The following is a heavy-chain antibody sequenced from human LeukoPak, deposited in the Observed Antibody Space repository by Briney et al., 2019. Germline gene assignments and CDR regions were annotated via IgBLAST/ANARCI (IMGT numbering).Heavy chain of an antibody. D-gene: IGHD2-2*01. V-gene: IGHV1-69*04. Sequence: SVKVSCKASGGTFSSYAISWVRQAPGQGLEWMGRIIPILGIANYAQKFQGRVTITADESTSTAYMELSSLRSEDTAVYYCARVGCSSTSCYRVRNWFDPWGQGTLVTVSS. CDR3: ARVGCSSTSCYRVRNWFDP. CDR1: GGTFSSYA. CDR2: IIPILGIA. J-gene: IGHJ5*02.